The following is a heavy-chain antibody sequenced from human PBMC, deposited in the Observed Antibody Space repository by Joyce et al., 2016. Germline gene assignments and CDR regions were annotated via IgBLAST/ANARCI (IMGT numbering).Heavy chain of an antibody. CDR2: MSSRGTH. J-gene: IGHJ4*02. CDR3: ARHLGGSYHFDY. Sequence: QLQLKESGPGLVKPSETLSLSCTVSGGSINSESYYWGWVRQSSVKGLEWIGSMSSRGTHYYNPPLRSRVTMSVDTSENQFSLRLSSVTDTDTATYYCARHLGGSYHFDYWGPGALVTVSS. V-gene: IGHV4-39*01. CDR1: GGSINSESYY. D-gene: IGHD3-16*02.